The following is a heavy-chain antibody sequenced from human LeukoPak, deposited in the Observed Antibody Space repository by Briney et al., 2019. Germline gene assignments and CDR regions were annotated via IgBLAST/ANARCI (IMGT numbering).Heavy chain of an antibody. CDR3: ARKVYHRFDY. CDR1: GFTFSSYV. Sequence: PGGSLRLSCAASGFTFSSYVMSWVRQAPGKGLEWVAAVTGSGRSTYYVDSVRGRFTISRDNSKNTLYLQMNSLRADDTAVYYCARKVYHRFDYWGQGTLVTVSS. CDR2: VTGSGRST. J-gene: IGHJ4*02. D-gene: IGHD2-2*01. V-gene: IGHV3-23*01.